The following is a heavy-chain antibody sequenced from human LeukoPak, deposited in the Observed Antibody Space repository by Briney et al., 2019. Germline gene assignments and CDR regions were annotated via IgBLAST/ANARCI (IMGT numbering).Heavy chain of an antibody. Sequence: GGSLRLSCAASGFTFSSYAMHWVRQAPGKGLEWVAVISYDGSNKYYADSVKGRFTISRDNSKNTLYLQMNSLRAEDTAVYYCVGRLPFDYWGQGTLVTASS. CDR3: VGRLPFDY. J-gene: IGHJ4*02. CDR2: ISYDGSNK. V-gene: IGHV3-30-3*01. CDR1: GFTFSSYA.